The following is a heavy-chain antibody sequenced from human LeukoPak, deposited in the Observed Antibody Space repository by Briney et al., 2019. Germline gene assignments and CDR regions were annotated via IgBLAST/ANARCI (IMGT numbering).Heavy chain of an antibody. CDR3: ARAEYYDILTGPVYYYYYYMDV. V-gene: IGHV4-61*02. J-gene: IGHJ6*03. CDR2: IYTSGST. Sequence: SEALSLPRTVSCGPLYHGIYWRSWIRQPAGKGLDWIGLIYTSGSTNYNPSLQSRVTISVDTSKTQFSLKLSSVTAADTAVYYCARAEYYDILTGPVYYYYYYMDVWGKGTTVTASS. CDR1: CGPLYHGIYW. D-gene: IGHD3-9*01.